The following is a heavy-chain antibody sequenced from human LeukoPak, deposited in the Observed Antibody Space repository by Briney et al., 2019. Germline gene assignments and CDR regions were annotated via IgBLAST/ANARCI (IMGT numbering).Heavy chain of an antibody. V-gene: IGHV1-2*02. CDR2: INPNSGGT. J-gene: IGHJ4*02. Sequence: GASVKVSCKASGYTFTGYYMHWVRQAPGQGLEWMGWINPNSGGTNYAQKFQGRVTMTRDTSISTAYMELSRLRSDDTAVYYCARAYDSSGYYAYYYWGQGTLVTVSS. D-gene: IGHD3-22*01. CDR1: GYTFTGYY. CDR3: ARAYDSSGYYAYYY.